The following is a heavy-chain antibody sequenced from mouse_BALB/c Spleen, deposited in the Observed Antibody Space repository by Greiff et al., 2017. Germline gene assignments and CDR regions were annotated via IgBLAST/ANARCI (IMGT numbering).Heavy chain of an antibody. V-gene: IGHV5-6-5*01. CDR3: ARGRSSPAWFAY. Sequence: EVKLMESGGGLVKPGGSLKLSCAASGFTFSSYAMSWVRQTPEKRLEWVASISSGGSTYYPDSVKGRVTISRDNARNILYLHMGSLRSGDTAMYYCARGRSSPAWFAYWGQGTLVTVSA. J-gene: IGHJ3*01. CDR2: ISSGGST. D-gene: IGHD1-1*01. CDR1: GFTFSSYA.